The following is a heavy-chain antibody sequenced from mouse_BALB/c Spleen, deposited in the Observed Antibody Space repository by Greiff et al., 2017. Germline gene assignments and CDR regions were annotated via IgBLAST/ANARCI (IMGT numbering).Heavy chain of an antibody. Sequence: VQRVESGAELAKPGASVKMSCKASGYTFTSYWMHWVKQRPGQGLEWIGYINPSTGYTEYNQKFKDKATLTADKSSSTAYMQLSSLTSEDSAVYYCARYWYYFDYWGQGTTLTVSS. CDR2: INPSTGYT. CDR1: GYTFTSYW. J-gene: IGHJ2*01. D-gene: IGHD4-1*01. CDR3: ARYWYYFDY. V-gene: IGHV1-7*01.